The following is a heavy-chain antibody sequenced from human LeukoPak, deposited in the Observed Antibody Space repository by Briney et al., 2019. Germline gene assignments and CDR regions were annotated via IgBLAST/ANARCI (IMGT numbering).Heavy chain of an antibody. J-gene: IGHJ5*02. CDR1: GYSFTDKY. CDR3: ARAGGRSWFDP. V-gene: IGHV1-2*02. Sequence: ASVKVSCKASGYSFTDKYMHWVRQAPGQGLEWMGWINPKSGSTNYAQKFQGRVTMTTDTSMSTAYMELSRLTSDDTAVYYCARAGGRSWFDPWGQGTLVTVSS. CDR2: INPKSGST.